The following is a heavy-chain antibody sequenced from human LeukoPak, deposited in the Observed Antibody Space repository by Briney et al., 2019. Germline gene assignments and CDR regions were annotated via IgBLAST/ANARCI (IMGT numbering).Heavy chain of an antibody. V-gene: IGHV4-39*07. CDR1: GASISSSSYY. D-gene: IGHD3-22*01. J-gene: IGHJ4*02. Sequence: SETLSLTCTVSGASISSSSYYWGWIRQPPGKGLEWIGSLYYSGRTYYNPSLKSRVTISVDTSKNQFSLKLSSVTAADTAVYYCARGADSSGYYSIFYFDYWGQGTLVTVSS. CDR2: LYYSGRT. CDR3: ARGADSSGYYSIFYFDY.